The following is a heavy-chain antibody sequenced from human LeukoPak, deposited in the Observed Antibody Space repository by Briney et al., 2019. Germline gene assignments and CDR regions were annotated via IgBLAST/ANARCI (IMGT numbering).Heavy chain of an antibody. V-gene: IGHV3-33*06. CDR1: GFTFSSYG. D-gene: IGHD2-2*01. Sequence: GRSLRLSCAASGFTFSSYGMHWVRQAPGKGLEWAAAIWYDGSNKYYADSVKGRFTISRDNSKNTLYLQMNSLRAEDTAVYYCAKEYQAMADYWGQGTLVTVSS. CDR2: IWYDGSNK. CDR3: AKEYQAMADY. J-gene: IGHJ4*02.